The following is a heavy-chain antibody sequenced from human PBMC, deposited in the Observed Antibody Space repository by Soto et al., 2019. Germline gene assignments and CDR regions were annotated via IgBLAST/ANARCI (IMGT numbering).Heavy chain of an antibody. CDR2: IYAGDSDT. J-gene: IGHJ3*02. CDR3: ARRGYYDSSGVALGDAFDI. V-gene: IGHV5-51*01. Sequence: GESLKISCKGSGYSFTSYRIGWVRQMPGKGLEWMGIIYAGDSDTRYSPSFQGQVTISADKSISTAYLQWSSLKASDTAMYYCARRGYYDSSGVALGDAFDIWGQGTMVT. CDR1: GYSFTSYR. D-gene: IGHD3-22*01.